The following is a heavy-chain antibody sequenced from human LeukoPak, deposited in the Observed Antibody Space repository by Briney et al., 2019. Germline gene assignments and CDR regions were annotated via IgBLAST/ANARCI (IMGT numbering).Heavy chain of an antibody. V-gene: IGHV3-48*03. CDR3: ARDYCSGGSCYEDY. J-gene: IGHJ4*02. D-gene: IGHD2-15*01. CDR1: GFTFSSYE. Sequence: PGGSLRLSCAASGFTFSSYEMNWVRQAPGKGLEWVSYISSSGSTIYYADSVKGRFTISRDNAKNSLYLRMNSLRAEDTAVYYCARDYCSGGSCYEDYWGQGTLVTVSS. CDR2: ISSSGSTI.